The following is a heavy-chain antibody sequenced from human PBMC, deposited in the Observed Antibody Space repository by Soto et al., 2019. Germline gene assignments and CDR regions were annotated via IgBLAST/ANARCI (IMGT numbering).Heavy chain of an antibody. J-gene: IGHJ4*02. CDR2: ISYDGSNQ. V-gene: IGHV3-30*18. CDR1: GFTISNYN. Sequence: GGSLRLSCAASGFTISNYNMHWVRQAPGKGLEWVALISYDGSNQYYADSVEGRFTISRDNSKSTLYLQMNSLRAEDTAMYYCAKDKGYTYGHAFDYCGQATRVTVSS. D-gene: IGHD5-18*01. CDR3: AKDKGYTYGHAFDY.